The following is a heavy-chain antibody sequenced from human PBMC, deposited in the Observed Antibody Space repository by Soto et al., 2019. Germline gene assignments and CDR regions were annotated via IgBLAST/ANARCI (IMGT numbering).Heavy chain of an antibody. CDR3: ARDAARNYYDSSGYYRPDAFDI. J-gene: IGHJ3*02. Sequence: SETLSLTCAVYGGPFSGYYWSWIRQPPGKGLEWIGEINHSGSTNYNPSLKSRVTISVDTSKNQFSLNLSSVTAADTAVYYCARDAARNYYDSSGYYRPDAFDIWGQGTMVTVSS. V-gene: IGHV4-34*01. D-gene: IGHD3-22*01. CDR2: INHSGST. CDR1: GGPFSGYY.